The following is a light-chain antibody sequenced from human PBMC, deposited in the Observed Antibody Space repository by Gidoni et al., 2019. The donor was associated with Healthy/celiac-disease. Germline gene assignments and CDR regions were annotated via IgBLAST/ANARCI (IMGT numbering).Light chain of an antibody. CDR2: STN. CDR1: SSNIGSNT. J-gene: IGLJ1*01. V-gene: IGLV1-44*01. Sequence: QSVLTQPPSASGTPGPRVTISCSGSSSNIGSNTVNWYQQRPGTAPKLLIYSTNQRPSGVPDLFSGSKSGTSASLAISGLQSEDEADYYCTAWDDSLNGYVFGTGTKVTVL. CDR3: TAWDDSLNGYV.